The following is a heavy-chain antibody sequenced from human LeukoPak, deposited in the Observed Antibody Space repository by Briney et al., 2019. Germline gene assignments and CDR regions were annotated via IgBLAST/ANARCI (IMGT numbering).Heavy chain of an antibody. V-gene: IGHV1-2*02. CDR2: INPNSGGT. CDR1: GYTFTGYY. CDR3: ASGRTLSSLGDLSSDSFDY. Sequence: ASVKVSCKASGYTFTGYYMYWVRQAPGQGREWMGWINPNSGGTNYAQKFQGRVTMTRDTSISTAYMELSRLRSDDTAVYYCASGRTLSSLGDLSSDSFDYWGQGTLVTVSS. J-gene: IGHJ4*02. D-gene: IGHD3-16*02.